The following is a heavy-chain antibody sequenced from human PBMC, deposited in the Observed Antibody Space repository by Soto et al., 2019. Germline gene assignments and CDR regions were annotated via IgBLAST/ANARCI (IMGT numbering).Heavy chain of an antibody. CDR2: ISYDGSNK. CDR3: ARGPITEVGDYFDY. J-gene: IGHJ4*02. D-gene: IGHD3-16*01. CDR1: GFTFSSYA. V-gene: IGHV3-30-3*01. Sequence: GGSLRLSCAASGFTFSSYAMHWVRQAPGKGLEWVAVISYDGSNKYYADSVKGRFTISRDNSKNTLYLQMNSLRAEDTAVYYCARGPITEVGDYFDYWGQGTLVTVSS.